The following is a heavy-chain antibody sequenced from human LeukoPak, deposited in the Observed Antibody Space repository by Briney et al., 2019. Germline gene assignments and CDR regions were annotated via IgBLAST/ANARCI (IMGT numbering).Heavy chain of an antibody. V-gene: IGHV4-34*01. D-gene: IGHD3-22*01. CDR1: GGSFSDYY. CDR2: INHSGST. CDR3: ARVQDFETRGYYLGY. Sequence: SETLSLTCAVHGGSFSDYYWNWIRQPPGKGLEWIGEINHSGSTNYNPSLKSRVTMSVDTFKNQFSLTLSSVTAADTAVYYCARVQDFETRGYYLGYWGHGTLVTVSS. J-gene: IGHJ4*01.